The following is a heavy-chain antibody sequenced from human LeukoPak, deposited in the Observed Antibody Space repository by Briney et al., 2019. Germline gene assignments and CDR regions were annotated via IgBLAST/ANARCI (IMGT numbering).Heavy chain of an antibody. CDR1: GFTFSSYG. CDR2: ISYDGSNK. Sequence: PGRSLRLSCAASGFTFSSYGMHWVRQAPGKGLEWVAVISYDGSNKYYADSVKGRFTISRDNSKNTLYLQMNSLRAEDTAVYYCAREDRDCSSTSCYIGFDYWGQGTLVTVSS. V-gene: IGHV3-30*03. D-gene: IGHD2-2*02. CDR3: AREDRDCSSTSCYIGFDY. J-gene: IGHJ4*02.